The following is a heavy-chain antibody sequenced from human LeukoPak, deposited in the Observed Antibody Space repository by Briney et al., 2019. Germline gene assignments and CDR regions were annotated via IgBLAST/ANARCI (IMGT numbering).Heavy chain of an antibody. D-gene: IGHD3-22*01. CDR2: MYYSGST. Sequence: SETLSLTCTVSGDSISSSSSYWGWIRQPPGKGLEWIGTMYYSGSTNYNPSLKSRVTISGDTSKNQFSLKLSSVTAAATAVYYCARGNSSGYHYRDYFDYWGQGTLVTVSS. V-gene: IGHV4-39*07. CDR3: ARGNSSGYHYRDYFDY. J-gene: IGHJ4*02. CDR1: GDSISSSSSY.